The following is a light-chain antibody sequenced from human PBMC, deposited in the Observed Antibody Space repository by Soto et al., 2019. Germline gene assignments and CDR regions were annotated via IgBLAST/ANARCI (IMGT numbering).Light chain of an antibody. CDR3: QQANSFPLT. V-gene: IGKV1-12*01. CDR1: QGISTY. Sequence: DIQMTQSPSSVSASVGDRVTITCRARQGISTYLAWYQKKPGKAPKLLIYAASSLQSGVPSRFSGSGSGTDFTLTSSTLQPEDFATYYCQQANSFPLTFGGGTKVEIK. J-gene: IGKJ4*01. CDR2: AAS.